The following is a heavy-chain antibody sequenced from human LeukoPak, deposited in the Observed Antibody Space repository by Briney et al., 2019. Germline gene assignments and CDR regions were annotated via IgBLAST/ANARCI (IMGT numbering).Heavy chain of an antibody. D-gene: IGHD3-22*01. J-gene: IGHJ4*02. CDR2: INQGGSEK. CDR1: GFTFSSYG. Sequence: GGSLRLSCSAPGFTFSSYGMNWVRQAPGKGLEWVANINQGGSEKYYVDSVKGRFTISRDNTKNSLYLEMNSLRAEDTAVYYCLRENHDSGWSFDYWGQGTLVTVSS. V-gene: IGHV3-7*01. CDR3: LRENHDSGWSFDY.